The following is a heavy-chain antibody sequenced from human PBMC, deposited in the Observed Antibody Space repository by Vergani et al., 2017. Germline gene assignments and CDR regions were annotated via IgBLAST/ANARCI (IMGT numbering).Heavy chain of an antibody. CDR2: IYHSGRT. J-gene: IGHJ3*02. CDR1: GYSISSGYY. D-gene: IGHD6-19*01. CDR3: ASLAVQGSGWDRLAFDI. V-gene: IGHV4-38-2*01. Sequence: QVQLQESGPGLVKPSETLSLTCAVSGYSISSGYYWGWIRQPPGKGLAWIGSIYHSGRTYYNPSLKSRVTISVDTSKNQFSLKRSSVTAADTAVYYCASLAVQGSGWDRLAFDIWGQGTMVTVSS.